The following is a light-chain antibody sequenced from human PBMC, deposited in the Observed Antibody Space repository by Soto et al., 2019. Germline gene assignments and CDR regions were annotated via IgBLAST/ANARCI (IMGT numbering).Light chain of an antibody. J-gene: IGLJ1*01. CDR3: SLYTPNSTFV. CDR2: EVR. V-gene: IGLV2-18*01. Sequence: QSALTQPPSVSGSPGQSVTISCTGTSSDVGRYNRVSWYQQPPGTAPKLLIYEVRNRPSGVPDRFSGSRSATTASLTISGLQAEDEDDYYCSLYTPNSTFVFGAGTKVTVL. CDR1: SSDVGRYNR.